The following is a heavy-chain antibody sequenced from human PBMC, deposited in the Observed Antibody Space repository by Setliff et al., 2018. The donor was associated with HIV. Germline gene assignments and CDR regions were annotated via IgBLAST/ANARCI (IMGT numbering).Heavy chain of an antibody. CDR1: GDSISSHY. D-gene: IGHD3-10*01. J-gene: IGHJ4*02. Sequence: PSETLSLTCTVSGDSISSHYWSWIRQPPGKRLEWIGFTDDTGSSNYNPSLKSRVTISLDTSKNLFSLKLSPVTAADTAVYYCARDPWVRGVIMAPDYWGQGTLVTVSS. V-gene: IGHV4-59*11. CDR2: TDDTGSS. CDR3: ARDPWVRGVIMAPDY.